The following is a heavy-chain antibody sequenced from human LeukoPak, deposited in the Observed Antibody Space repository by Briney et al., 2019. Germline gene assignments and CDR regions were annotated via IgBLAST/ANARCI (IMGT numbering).Heavy chain of an antibody. Sequence: GGSLRLSCAASGFTFSSYAMSWVRQAPGKGLEWVSAISGSGGSTYYTDSVKGRFTISRDNSKNTLYLQMNSLRAEDTAEYYCAKDGAATTTHSFDYWGQGTLVTVSS. CDR3: AKDGAATTTHSFDY. D-gene: IGHD6-13*01. CDR1: GFTFSSYA. J-gene: IGHJ4*02. CDR2: ISGSGGST. V-gene: IGHV3-23*01.